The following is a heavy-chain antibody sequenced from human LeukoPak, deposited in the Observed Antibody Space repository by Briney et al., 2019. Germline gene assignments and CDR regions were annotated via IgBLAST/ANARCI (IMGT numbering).Heavy chain of an antibody. J-gene: IGHJ6*02. CDR3: ARDFRMRWLVREASYYYGMDV. Sequence: GTSLRLSCAASGITFTIAGMHWVRQVPGKGLEWVAVISSDGRNIYYADSVKGRFTISRDNAKNSLYLQMNSLRAEDTAVYYCARDFRMRWLVREASYYYGMDVWGQGTTVTVSS. CDR1: GITFTIAG. V-gene: IGHV3-30*03. D-gene: IGHD6-19*01. CDR2: ISSDGRNI.